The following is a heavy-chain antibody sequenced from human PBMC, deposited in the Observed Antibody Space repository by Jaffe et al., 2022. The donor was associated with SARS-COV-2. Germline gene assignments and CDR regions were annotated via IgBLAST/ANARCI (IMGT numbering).Heavy chain of an antibody. D-gene: IGHD3-22*01. CDR3: ARFATRTTIINYYYYGMDV. J-gene: IGHJ6*02. V-gene: IGHV1-18*01. CDR2: ISTYNGNT. Sequence: QVQLVQSGAEVKRPGASVKLSCKASGYTFSSYGFSWVRQAPGQGLEWVGWISTYNGNTNYTQKLQDRVTMTTDTSTGTAYMELRSLRSDDTAVYYCARFATRTTIINYYYYGMDVWGQGTTVSVSS. CDR1: GYTFSSYG.